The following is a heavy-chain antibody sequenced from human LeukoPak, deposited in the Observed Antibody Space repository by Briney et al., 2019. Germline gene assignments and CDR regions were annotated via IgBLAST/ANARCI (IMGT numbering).Heavy chain of an antibody. J-gene: IGHJ4*02. CDR3: VKDGGLIAARYYFDY. Sequence: PGGSLRLSCAASGFTFDDYAMHWVRQAPGEGLEWVSLIHGDSGTTYYADSVKGRFTISRDNSKNTLYLQMSSLRAEDTAVYYCVKDGGLIAARYYFDYWGQGTLVTVSS. V-gene: IGHV3-43*02. D-gene: IGHD6-6*01. CDR2: IHGDSGTT. CDR1: GFTFDDYA.